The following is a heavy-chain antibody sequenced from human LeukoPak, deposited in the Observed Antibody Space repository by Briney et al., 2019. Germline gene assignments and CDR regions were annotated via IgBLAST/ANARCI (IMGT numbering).Heavy chain of an antibody. CDR1: GGSFSGYY. Sequence: PSETLSLTCAVYGGSFSGYYWSWIRQPPVKGLEWIGEINHSGSTNYNPSLKSRVTISVDTSKNQFSLKLSSVTAADTAVYYCARAPDYYDSSGYPYYFDYWGQGTLVTVSS. CDR2: INHSGST. V-gene: IGHV4-34*01. J-gene: IGHJ4*02. CDR3: ARAPDYYDSSGYPYYFDY. D-gene: IGHD3-22*01.